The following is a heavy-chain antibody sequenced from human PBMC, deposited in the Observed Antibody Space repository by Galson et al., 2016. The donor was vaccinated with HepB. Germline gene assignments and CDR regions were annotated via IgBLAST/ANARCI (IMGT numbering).Heavy chain of an antibody. J-gene: IGHJ4*02. CDR3: ARGSRSGQREPPC. CDR2: VVGAGDRA. Sequence: SLRLSCAASGFTLSSYAMSWVRQAPGKGLEWVSGVVGAGDRAYYADSVKGRFTASRDNPKNTLYLQMNSLRAEDTAVYYRARGSRSGQREPPCWDQGTLVTVSS. V-gene: IGHV3-23*01. CDR1: GFTLSSYA. D-gene: IGHD2-15*01.